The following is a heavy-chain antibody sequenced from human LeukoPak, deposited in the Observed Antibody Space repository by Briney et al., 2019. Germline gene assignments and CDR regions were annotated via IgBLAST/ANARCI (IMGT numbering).Heavy chain of an antibody. CDR1: GFTFSRYW. Sequence: PGGSLRLSCAVSGFTFSRYWMSWVRQAPGKGLEWVGRIKRKGDDGTIDYAAPVKGKLTISRDDSKNTLYLQMNSLKSEDTAVYYCTAGTGRSDFDYWGQGTLVTVSS. CDR3: TAGTGRSDFDY. CDR2: IKRKGDDGTI. V-gene: IGHV3-15*01. J-gene: IGHJ4*02. D-gene: IGHD3/OR15-3a*01.